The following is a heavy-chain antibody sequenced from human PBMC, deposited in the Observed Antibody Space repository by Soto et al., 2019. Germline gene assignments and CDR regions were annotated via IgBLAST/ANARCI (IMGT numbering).Heavy chain of an antibody. D-gene: IGHD3-10*01. CDR3: AKDRLLWFGELPHRFDP. J-gene: IGHJ5*02. CDR2: ISGSGGST. Sequence: SLRLSCAASGFTFSSYAMSWVRQAPGKGLEWVSAISGSGGSTYYADSVKDRFTISRDNSKNTLYLQMNSLRAEDTAVYYCAKDRLLWFGELPHRFDPWGQGTLVTVSS. V-gene: IGHV3-23*01. CDR1: GFTFSSYA.